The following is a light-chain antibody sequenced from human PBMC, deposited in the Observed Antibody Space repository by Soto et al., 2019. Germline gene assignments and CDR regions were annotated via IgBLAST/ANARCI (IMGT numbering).Light chain of an antibody. Sequence: QSALTQPPSASGSPGQSVTISCTGTSSDVGGYKYVSWYQQHPGKAPKLMIFEVSKRPSGVPDRFSGSKSGNTASLTVSGLQAEDEADYYCSSYAGSNIEVFGTGTKLTVL. V-gene: IGLV2-8*01. CDR1: SSDVGGYKY. CDR2: EVS. CDR3: SSYAGSNIEV. J-gene: IGLJ1*01.